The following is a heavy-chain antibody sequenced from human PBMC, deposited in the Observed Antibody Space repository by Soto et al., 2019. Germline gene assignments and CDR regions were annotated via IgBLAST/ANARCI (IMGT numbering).Heavy chain of an antibody. Sequence: QVQLVESGGGVVQPGRSLRLSCAASGFTFSSYGMHWVSQAPGKGLEWVAVIWYDGSNKYYADSVKGRFTISRDNSKNTRYLQMNSLRAEDTAVYYCAILAARYSSSWHPQAYWGQGTLVTVSS. CDR2: IWYDGSNK. D-gene: IGHD6-13*01. V-gene: IGHV3-33*01. J-gene: IGHJ4*02. CDR3: AILAARYSSSWHPQAY. CDR1: GFTFSSYG.